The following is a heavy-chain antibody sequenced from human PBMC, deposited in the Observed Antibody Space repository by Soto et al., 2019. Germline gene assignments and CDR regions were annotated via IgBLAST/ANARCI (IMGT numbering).Heavy chain of an antibody. J-gene: IGHJ5*02. Sequence: ASVNVSFKASGYSFTNNDVSWVRQATGQGLELMGWMNPGSGDTGYAQKFQGRATMTRDSSIATAYLELSSLRSDDTAIYYCAGMATFVSLNWFDPWGQGTLVTVSS. V-gene: IGHV1-8*01. CDR2: MNPGSGDT. D-gene: IGHD3-16*01. CDR1: GYSFTNND. CDR3: AGMATFVSLNWFDP.